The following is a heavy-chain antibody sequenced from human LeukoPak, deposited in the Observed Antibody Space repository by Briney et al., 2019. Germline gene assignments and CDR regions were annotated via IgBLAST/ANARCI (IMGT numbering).Heavy chain of an antibody. CDR3: AKDFTEFMFSASYYSDY. CDR2: ISGSDGST. Sequence: PGGSLRLSCVASGFTFNIYAMSWVRQAPGKGLEWVSTISGSDGSTYYADSVQGRFSISRDNSKNTLSLQMNSLRAEDTAVYYCAKDFTEFMFSASYYSDYWGQGTLVTVSS. V-gene: IGHV3-23*01. D-gene: IGHD1-26*01. J-gene: IGHJ4*02. CDR1: GFTFNIYA.